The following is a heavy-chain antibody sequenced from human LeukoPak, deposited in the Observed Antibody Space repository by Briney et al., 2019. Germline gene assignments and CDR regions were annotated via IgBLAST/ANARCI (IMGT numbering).Heavy chain of an antibody. V-gene: IGHV1-2*02. CDR1: GYTFTSYG. D-gene: IGHD1-26*01. J-gene: IGHJ4*02. CDR3: ARDHKVGATYLFDY. CDR2: INPNSGGT. Sequence: ASVKVSCKASGYTFTSYGISWVRQAPGQGLEWMGWINPNSGGTNYAQKFQGRVTMTRDTSISTAYMELSRLRSDDTAVYYCARDHKVGATYLFDYWGQGTLVTVSS.